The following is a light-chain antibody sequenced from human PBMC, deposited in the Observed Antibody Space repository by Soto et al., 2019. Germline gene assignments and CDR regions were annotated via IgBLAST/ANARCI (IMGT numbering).Light chain of an antibody. CDR3: CSFAGSSTYV. V-gene: IGLV2-23*01. CDR2: EGT. Sequence: QSVLTQPASVSGSPGQSITISCTGNSRDVGSYNLVSWYQQHPGNAPKLIIYEGTKRPSGVSYRFSGSKSGNTASLTISVLQEEDEGDYHCCSFAGSSTYVFGTGTKVTVL. J-gene: IGLJ1*01. CDR1: SRDVGSYNL.